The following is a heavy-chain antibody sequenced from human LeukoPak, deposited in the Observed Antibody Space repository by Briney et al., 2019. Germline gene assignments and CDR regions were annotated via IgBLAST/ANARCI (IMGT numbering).Heavy chain of an antibody. J-gene: IGHJ4*02. V-gene: IGHV1-69*05. Sequence: SVKVSCKASGGTFSSYAISWVRQAPGQGLEWMGRIIPFFGTPNYAQKFQGRVTITTDESTRTIYMELSGLRSEDTAIYYCATPVDYGDQGRLDYWGQGTLVTVSS. CDR2: IIPFFGTP. CDR1: GGTFSSYA. D-gene: IGHD4-17*01. CDR3: ATPVDYGDQGRLDY.